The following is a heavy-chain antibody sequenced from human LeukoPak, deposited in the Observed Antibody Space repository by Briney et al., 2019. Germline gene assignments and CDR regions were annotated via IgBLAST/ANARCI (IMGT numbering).Heavy chain of an antibody. Sequence: SQTLSLTCTVSGGSISSGDYYWSWIRQPPGKGLEWIGYIYYSGSTYYNPSLKSRVTISVDTSKSQFSLKLSSVTAADTAVYYCARDGGSSTSLNYWGQGTLVTVSS. CDR2: IYYSGST. CDR3: ARDGGSSTSLNY. D-gene: IGHD2-2*01. V-gene: IGHV4-30-4*01. CDR1: GGSISSGDYY. J-gene: IGHJ4*02.